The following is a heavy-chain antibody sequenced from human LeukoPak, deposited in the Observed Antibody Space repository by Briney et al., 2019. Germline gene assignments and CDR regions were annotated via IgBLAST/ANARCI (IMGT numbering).Heavy chain of an antibody. V-gene: IGHV4-61*08. Sequence: SETLSLTCTVSGGSISSGGYYWRWIRQHPGKGLEWIGYIYYSGSTNYNPSLKSRVTISVDTSKNQFSLKLSSVTAADTAVYYCARTPYYYYGMDVWGQGTTVTVSS. CDR3: ARTPYYYYGMDV. CDR1: GGSISSGGYY. J-gene: IGHJ6*02. CDR2: IYYSGST.